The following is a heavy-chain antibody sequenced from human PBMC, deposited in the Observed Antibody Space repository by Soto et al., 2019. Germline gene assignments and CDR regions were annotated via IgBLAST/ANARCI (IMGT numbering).Heavy chain of an antibody. CDR3: ARAIAVGSTSLDY. J-gene: IGHJ4*02. V-gene: IGHV1-2*02. CDR1: GDTFTANY. Sequence: ASVKVSCKASGDTFTANYIHWVRQAPGQGFEWMGWINPKSGGTKYPQKFQGRVTMTRDTSLSTVYMTLTRLTSDDTAVYFCARAIAVGSTSLDYWGLGTRVTVSS. CDR2: INPKSGGT. D-gene: IGHD6-19*01.